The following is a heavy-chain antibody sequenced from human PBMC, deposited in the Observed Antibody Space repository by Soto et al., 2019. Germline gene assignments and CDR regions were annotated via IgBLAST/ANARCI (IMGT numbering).Heavy chain of an antibody. CDR3: ARPTSLSLAYCGGDCYSGAFDI. J-gene: IGHJ3*02. V-gene: IGHV3-21*01. CDR2: ISSSGNYV. D-gene: IGHD2-21*02. CDR1: GFTFSSYS. Sequence: EVQLVESGGGLVKPGGSLRLSCAGSGFTFSSYSMNWVRQAPGKGLEWVSSISSSGNYVYYTDSVKGRFTISRDIAKNSLYPQMNSLRAEDTAVYYCARPTSLSLAYCGGDCYSGAFDIWGQGTMVTVSS.